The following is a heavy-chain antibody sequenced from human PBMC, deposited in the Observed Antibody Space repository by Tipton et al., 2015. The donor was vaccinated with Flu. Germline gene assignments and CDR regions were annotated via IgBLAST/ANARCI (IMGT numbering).Heavy chain of an antibody. J-gene: IGHJ4*02. CDR2: ISGNGGTS. CDR1: GFTFSTSG. D-gene: IGHD4/OR15-4a*01. CDR3: AKDRYGAYGGGFES. Sequence: SLRLSCAASGFTFSTSGMAWVRRAPGKGLEWVSIISGNGGTSYYADSVKGRFTTSRDNSKNTLFLQLNSLRAEDTAIYYCAKDRYGAYGGGFESWGQGTQVTVSS. V-gene: IGHV3-23*01.